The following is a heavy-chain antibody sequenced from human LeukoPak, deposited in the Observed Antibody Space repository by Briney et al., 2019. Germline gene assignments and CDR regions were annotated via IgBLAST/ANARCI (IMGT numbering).Heavy chain of an antibody. CDR2: IKSDGST. V-gene: IGHV3-74*01. J-gene: IGHJ1*01. Sequence: GGSLRLSCAASGFTFSSYWMHWVRQAPGKGLVWVSRIKSDGSTNYADSVKGRFTISRDNAKNTLSLQVNSLRAEDTGVYYCARAPSEIGGYYPEYFRHWGQGTLVTVSS. CDR3: ARAPSEIGGYYPEYFRH. CDR1: GFTFSSYW. D-gene: IGHD3-22*01.